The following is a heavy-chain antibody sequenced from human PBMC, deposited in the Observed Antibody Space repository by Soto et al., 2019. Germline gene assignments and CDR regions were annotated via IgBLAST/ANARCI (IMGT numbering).Heavy chain of an antibody. CDR1: GGSIRSGGYY. CDR2: IYYSGST. Sequence: TSETLSLTCTVSGGSIRSGGYYWSWIRQTPGKGLEWIGYIYYSGSTNYNPSLKGRITISVDTSKNQFSLRLYSVTAADTAMYYCARSYYSGFDYWGLGTLVTVSS. J-gene: IGHJ4*02. V-gene: IGHV4-30-4*01. CDR3: ARSYYSGFDY. D-gene: IGHD4-4*01.